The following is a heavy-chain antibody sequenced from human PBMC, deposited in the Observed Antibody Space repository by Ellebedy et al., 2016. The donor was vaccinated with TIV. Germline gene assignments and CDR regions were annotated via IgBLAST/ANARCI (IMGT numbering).Heavy chain of an antibody. J-gene: IGHJ5*02. CDR1: GGSLSNYY. CDR3: ARDSTYNWFDP. Sequence: MPSETLSLTCTVSGGSLSNYYWSWIRQSPGKGLEWSGYIYYSGSTNYNPSLKGRVTISIDTSKNQFSLKLSSVTAADSAVYYCARDSTYNWFDPWGQGTLVTVSS. D-gene: IGHD2/OR15-2a*01. V-gene: IGHV4-59*01. CDR2: IYYSGST.